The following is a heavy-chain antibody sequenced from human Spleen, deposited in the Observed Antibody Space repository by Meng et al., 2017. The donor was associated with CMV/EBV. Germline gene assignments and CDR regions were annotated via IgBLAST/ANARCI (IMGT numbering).Heavy chain of an antibody. Sequence: GESLKISCVASGFSFNDYAMNWVRQIPGKGLEWVSGVSGSGYNTYYADSVKGRFTISRDNSKNTLYLQMNSLRAEDTALYYCARADDFHYYGMDVWGQGTTVTVSS. D-gene: IGHD3-3*01. CDR3: ARADDFHYYGMDV. CDR1: GFSFNDYA. CDR2: VSGSGYNT. V-gene: IGHV3-23*01. J-gene: IGHJ6*02.